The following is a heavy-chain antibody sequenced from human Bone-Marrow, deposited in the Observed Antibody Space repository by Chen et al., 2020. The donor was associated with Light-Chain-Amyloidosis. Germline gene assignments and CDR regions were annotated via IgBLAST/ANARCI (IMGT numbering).Heavy chain of an antibody. Sequence: EVQLLESGGGLVQPGGSLRLSCAASGFTFSSDPMSWVRQAPGKGLEWISGISGSGSSTYYADSVKGRFTISRDNSKNTLYLQMNSLRAEDTAIYYCSREVTTNYGMDVWGQGTAVTVSS. V-gene: IGHV3-23*01. CDR1: GFTFSSDP. D-gene: IGHD3-10*01. CDR2: ISGSGSST. CDR3: SREVTTNYGMDV. J-gene: IGHJ6*02.